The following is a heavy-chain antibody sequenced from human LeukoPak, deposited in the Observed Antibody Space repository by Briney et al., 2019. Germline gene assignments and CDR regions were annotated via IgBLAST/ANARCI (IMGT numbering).Heavy chain of an antibody. Sequence: ASVKVSCKASGYTFTNYDINWVRQATGQGLEWMGWMNPNSGNTGYAQKFQGRVTMTRNTSISTAYMELSSLRSEDTAVYYCARGVWSGSYVSPYYFDYWGQGTLVTVSS. CDR3: ARGVWSGSYVSPYYFDY. D-gene: IGHD1-26*01. J-gene: IGHJ4*02. CDR1: GYTFTNYD. V-gene: IGHV1-8*01. CDR2: MNPNSGNT.